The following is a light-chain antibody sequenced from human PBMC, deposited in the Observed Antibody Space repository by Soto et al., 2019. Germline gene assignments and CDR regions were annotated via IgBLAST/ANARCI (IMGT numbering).Light chain of an antibody. V-gene: IGKV1-5*01. CDR3: QQYSISWNT. CDR2: DAS. CDR1: QSISTW. J-gene: IGKJ2*01. Sequence: DIQMTQSPSTLSASVGDGVTITCRASQSISTWLAWYQQKPGKAPKLLIYDASTLESGVPSRFSGSGSGTEFTLTISSLQPDDFATDYCQQYSISWNTFGQGTKLEIK.